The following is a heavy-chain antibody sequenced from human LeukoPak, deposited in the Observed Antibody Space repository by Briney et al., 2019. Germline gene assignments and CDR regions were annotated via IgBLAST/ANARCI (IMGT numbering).Heavy chain of an antibody. CDR2: IHSIGRT. V-gene: IGHV4-39*01. CDR3: SRPGGRLARIAFDY. J-gene: IGHJ4*02. CDR1: GGSFSSGTFY. Sequence: PSETLSLTCTFSGGSFSSGTFYWAWIRHPPGKRLEWMGIIHSIGRTYYNPSRKSLVTISVDTSKNHFSLKVTSVIAADTAVYYCSRPGGRLARIAFDYWGEGTLVTVSS.